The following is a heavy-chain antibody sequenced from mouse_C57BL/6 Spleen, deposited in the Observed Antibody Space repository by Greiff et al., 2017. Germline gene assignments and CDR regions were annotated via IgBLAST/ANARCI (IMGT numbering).Heavy chain of an antibody. Sequence: QVQLQQPGAELVKPGASVKVSCKASGYTFTSYWMHWVKQRPGQGLEWIGRIHPSDSDTNYNQKFKGKATLTVDKSSSTAYMQLSSRTSEDSAVYYCAMEGTYYSNYDLFDYWGQGTTLTVSS. CDR3: AMEGTYYSNYDLFDY. V-gene: IGHV1-74*01. J-gene: IGHJ2*01. D-gene: IGHD2-5*01. CDR1: GYTFTSYW. CDR2: IHPSDSDT.